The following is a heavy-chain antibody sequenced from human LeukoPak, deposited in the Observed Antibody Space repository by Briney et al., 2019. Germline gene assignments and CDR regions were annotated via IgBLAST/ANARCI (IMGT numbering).Heavy chain of an antibody. CDR1: GFSFRDFW. CDR2: INQGGSVK. Sequence: PGGSLRLSCAASGFSFRDFWMIWVRQAPEKGLEWVANINQGGSVKYYVDSVKGRFTISRDDAESSLYVQMNSLRDEDTAVYYCARFGYSGWNLEYWGQGTLVTVSS. V-gene: IGHV3-7*01. J-gene: IGHJ4*02. CDR3: ARFGYSGWNLEY. D-gene: IGHD5-12*01.